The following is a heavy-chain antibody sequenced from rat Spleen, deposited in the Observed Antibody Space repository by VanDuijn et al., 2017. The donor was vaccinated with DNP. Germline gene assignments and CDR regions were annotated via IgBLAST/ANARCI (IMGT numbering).Heavy chain of an antibody. J-gene: IGHJ2*01. D-gene: IGHD1-1*01. CDR1: GFTFNGYA. V-gene: IGHV5-17*01. Sequence: EVQLVESGGGLAQPGRSLKLSCTAPGFTFNGYAMAWVRQAPKKVLEWVASVTYDGSRTFYRDSVKGRFTISRDNAKDTLYLQMNSLRSEDTATYYCASHDYSYWGQGVMVTVSS. CDR3: ASHDYSY. CDR2: VTYDGSRT.